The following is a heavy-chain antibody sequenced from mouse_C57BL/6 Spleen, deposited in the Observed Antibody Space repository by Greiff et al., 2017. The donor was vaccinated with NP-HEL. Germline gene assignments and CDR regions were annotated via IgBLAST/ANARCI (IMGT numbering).Heavy chain of an antibody. Sequence: EVMLVESGGGLVKPGGLLKLSCAASGFTFSSYTMSWVRQTPEKRLEWVATISGGGGNTYYPDSVKGRFTISRDNAKNTLYLQMSSLRSEDTALYYCARQLFYYYGSSPFAYWGQGTLVTVSA. D-gene: IGHD1-1*01. CDR2: ISGGGGNT. J-gene: IGHJ3*01. V-gene: IGHV5-9*01. CDR3: ARQLFYYYGSSPFAY. CDR1: GFTFSSYT.